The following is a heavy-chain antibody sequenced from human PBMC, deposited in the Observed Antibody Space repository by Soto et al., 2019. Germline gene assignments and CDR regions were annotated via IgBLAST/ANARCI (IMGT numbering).Heavy chain of an antibody. CDR2: IRYDGSNK. CDR1: GFTFSSYG. CDR3: ARAGTLYYYGSGKQGNYYYYYGMDV. D-gene: IGHD3-10*01. J-gene: IGHJ6*02. Sequence: GGSLRLSCAASGFTFSSYGMHWVRQAPGKGLEWVAVIRYDGSNKYNADSVKGRFTISRDNSKNTLYLQMNSLRAEDTAVYYCARAGTLYYYGSGKQGNYYYYYGMDVWGQGTTVTVSS. V-gene: IGHV3-33*01.